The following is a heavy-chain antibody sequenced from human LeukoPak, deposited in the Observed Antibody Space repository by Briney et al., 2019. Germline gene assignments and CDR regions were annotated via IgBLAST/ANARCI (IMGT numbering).Heavy chain of an antibody. CDR2: IYYSGNT. Sequence: SETLSLTCSVSGGSISRSYYYWGCMRQPPGKGLEWIGTIYYSGNTFYNPSLKSRVTISVDTSINHFSLTLTSLTAADTAVYFCSRHEHKALAGDTWGQGTLVTVSS. CDR1: GGSISRSYYY. CDR3: SRHEHKALAGDT. J-gene: IGHJ5*02. V-gene: IGHV4-39*01. D-gene: IGHD6-19*01.